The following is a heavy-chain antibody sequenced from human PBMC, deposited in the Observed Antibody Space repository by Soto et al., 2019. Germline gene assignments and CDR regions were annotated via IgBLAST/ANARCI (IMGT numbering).Heavy chain of an antibody. CDR3: ARVSSGWYYWFDP. D-gene: IGHD6-19*01. CDR1: GYTFTSCG. CDR2: ISAYNGNT. Sequence: SSVKVSCKASGYTFTSCGSTCVRQAPGQGLEWMGWISAYNGNTNYAQKLQGRVTMTTDTSTSTAYMELRSLRSDDTAVYYCARVSSGWYYWFDPWGQGTLVTVSS. J-gene: IGHJ5*02. V-gene: IGHV1-18*01.